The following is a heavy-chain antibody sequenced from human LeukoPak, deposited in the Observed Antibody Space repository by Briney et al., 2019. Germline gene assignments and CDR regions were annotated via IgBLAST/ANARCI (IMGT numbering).Heavy chain of an antibody. J-gene: IGHJ5*02. V-gene: IGHV4-34*01. CDR2: INHSGST. Sequence: SETLSLTCAVYGGSFSGYYWSWIRQPPGKGLEWIGEINHSGSTNYNPSLKSRVTISVDTSKNQFSLKLSSVTAADTAVYYCARLVTMIVKTLNWFDPWGQGTPVTVSS. CDR3: ARLVTMIVKTLNWFDP. D-gene: IGHD3-22*01. CDR1: GGSFSGYY.